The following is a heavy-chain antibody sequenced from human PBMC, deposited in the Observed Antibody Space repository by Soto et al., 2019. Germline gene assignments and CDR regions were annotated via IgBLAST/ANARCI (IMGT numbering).Heavy chain of an antibody. V-gene: IGHV1-18*04. D-gene: IGHD2-21*01. CDR2: ISAYNGNT. Sequence: GASVKVSCEASGYTFTSYGISWVRQAPGQGLEWMGWISAYNGNTNYAQKLQGRVTTTTDTSTRKAYMEMRSLRSDATAVYYCARAVYSYRWFDPWGQRTLVTVSS. CDR3: ARAVYSYRWFDP. CDR1: GYTFTSYG. J-gene: IGHJ5*02.